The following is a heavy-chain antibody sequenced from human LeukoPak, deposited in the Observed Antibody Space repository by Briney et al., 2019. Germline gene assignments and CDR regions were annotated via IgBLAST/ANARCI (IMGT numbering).Heavy chain of an antibody. Sequence: ASVTVSCKASGYTFTGYYMHWVRQAPGQGLEWMGWINPNSGGTNYAQKFQGRVTMTRDTSISTAYMELSRLRSDDTAVYYCARVYSGSYQRLGYWGQGTLVTVSS. J-gene: IGHJ4*02. CDR1: GYTFTGYY. CDR2: INPNSGGT. D-gene: IGHD1-26*01. CDR3: ARVYSGSYQRLGY. V-gene: IGHV1-2*02.